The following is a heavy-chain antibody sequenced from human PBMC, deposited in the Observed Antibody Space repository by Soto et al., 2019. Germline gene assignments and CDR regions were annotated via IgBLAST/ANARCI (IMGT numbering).Heavy chain of an antibody. J-gene: IGHJ6*02. D-gene: IGHD6-13*01. Sequence: PSETLSLTCAVYGGSFSGYYWSWIRQPPGKGLEWIGEINHSGSTNYNPSLKSRVTLSVDTSKNQFSLKLSSVTAADTAVYYCARLNQQQLVPRYYYYGMDVWGQGTTVTVSS. CDR2: INHSGST. V-gene: IGHV4-34*01. CDR1: GGSFSGYY. CDR3: ARLNQQQLVPRYYYYGMDV.